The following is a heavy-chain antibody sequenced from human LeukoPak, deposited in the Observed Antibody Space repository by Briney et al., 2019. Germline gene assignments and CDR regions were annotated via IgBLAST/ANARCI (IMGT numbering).Heavy chain of an antibody. Sequence: SETLSLTCTVSGDSISSGGYHWSWIRQHPGKGLEWIGYIYFSGSTYYNPSLKSRDTLSVDTSKNQFSLKLSSVTAAGTAVYYCAGFWSGEHVDYWGQGTLVTVSS. CDR1: GDSISSGGYH. CDR2: IYFSGST. J-gene: IGHJ4*02. V-gene: IGHV4-31*03. CDR3: AGFWSGEHVDY. D-gene: IGHD3-3*01.